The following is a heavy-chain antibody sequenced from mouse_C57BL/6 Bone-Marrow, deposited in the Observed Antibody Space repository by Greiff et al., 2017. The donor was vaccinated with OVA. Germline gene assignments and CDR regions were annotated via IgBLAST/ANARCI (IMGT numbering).Heavy chain of an antibody. J-gene: IGHJ2*01. CDR2: IDPETGGT. CDR1: GYTFTDYE. D-gene: IGHD2-5*01. Sequence: QVQLQQSGAELVRPGASVTLSCKASGYTFTDYEMHWVKQTPVHGLEWIGAIDPETGGTAYNQKFKGKAILTADESSSTAYMELRSLTSEDSAVDYCTRSYSNYGDFDYWGQGTTLTVSS. V-gene: IGHV1-15*01. CDR3: TRSYSNYGDFDY.